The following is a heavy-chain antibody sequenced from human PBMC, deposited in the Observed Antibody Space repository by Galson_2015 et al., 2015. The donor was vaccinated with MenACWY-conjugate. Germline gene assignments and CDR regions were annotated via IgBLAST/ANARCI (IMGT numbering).Heavy chain of an antibody. Sequence: SLRLSCAASGFTVSSNYMSWVRQAPGKGLEWVSVIYSGGSTYYADSVKGRFTISRHNSKNTLYLQMNSLRAEDTAVYYCARVGSNGYSSSWYWFDPWGQGTLVTVSS. CDR2: IYSGGST. J-gene: IGHJ5*02. CDR3: ARVGSNGYSSSWYWFDP. V-gene: IGHV3-53*04. CDR1: GFTVSSNY. D-gene: IGHD6-13*01.